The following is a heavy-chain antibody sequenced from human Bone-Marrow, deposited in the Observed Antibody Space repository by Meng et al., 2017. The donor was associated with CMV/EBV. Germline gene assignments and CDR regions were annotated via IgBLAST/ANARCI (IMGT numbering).Heavy chain of an antibody. Sequence: GTCSRYIISWVRQAPGQGLEWMGGIIPIFGSTNYAQKFQGRVTITADESTSTAYMELSTLRSEDTAVYYCSTLGPEAETYYHGMDVWGQGTTVTVSS. CDR3: STLGPEAETYYHGMDV. CDR2: IIPIFGST. J-gene: IGHJ6*02. D-gene: IGHD1-14*01. V-gene: IGHV1-69*01. CDR1: GTCSRYI.